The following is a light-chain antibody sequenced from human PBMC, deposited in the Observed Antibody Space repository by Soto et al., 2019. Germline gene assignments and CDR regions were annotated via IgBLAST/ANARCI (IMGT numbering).Light chain of an antibody. CDR1: QSITNR. J-gene: IGKJ1*01. CDR3: QHCACLCT. Sequence: DIQMTQSPSTLSASVGDRVTIACRASQSITNRLAWYQQKQGKAPQVLIFDASILESGVPSSFSGSGSGTAFSLTITGLQPDDFATYNCQHCACLCTFGKVT. V-gene: IGKV1-5*01. CDR2: DAS.